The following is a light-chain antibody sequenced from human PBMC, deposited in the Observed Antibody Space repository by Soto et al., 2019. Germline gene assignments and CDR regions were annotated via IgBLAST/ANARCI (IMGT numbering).Light chain of an antibody. J-gene: IGKJ1*01. CDR3: QQYGGTPPT. CDR2: GAS. CDR1: ESVSNNY. V-gene: IGKV3-20*01. Sequence: EIVLTQSPGTLSLSPGERATLSCRASESVSNNYLAWYQRKPGQAPRLLIYGASYRATDIPYRFSGSGSGTDFTLTIARLEAADFAVYICQQYGGTPPTFGLGTKVEI.